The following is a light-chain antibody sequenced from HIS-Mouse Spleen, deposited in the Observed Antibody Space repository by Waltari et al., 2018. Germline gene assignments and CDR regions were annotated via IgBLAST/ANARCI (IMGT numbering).Light chain of an antibody. CDR2: EGS. Sequence: QSALTQPASVSGSPGQSITISCTGPSSDVGSYNLVSWYQQHPGQAPKLLIYEGSKRPSGVSNRFSGSKSGNTASLTISGLQAEDEADYYCCSYAGSSTLVFGGGTKLTVL. CDR3: CSYAGSSTLV. CDR1: SSDVGSYNL. V-gene: IGLV2-23*01. J-gene: IGLJ2*01.